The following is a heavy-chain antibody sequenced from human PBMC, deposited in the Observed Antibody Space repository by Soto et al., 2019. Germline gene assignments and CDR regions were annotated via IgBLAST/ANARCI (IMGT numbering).Heavy chain of an antibody. CDR2: TYYRSKWYN. Sequence: SQTLSLTCAISGDSVSSNGAAWNWIRQSPSRGLEWLGRTYYRSKWYNDYAVSVKSRITINPDTSKNQFSLQLNSVTPEDTAVYYCARDPGLEQQLVGGAFDIWGQGTMVTVSS. CDR3: ARDPGLEQQLVGGAFDI. D-gene: IGHD6-13*01. V-gene: IGHV6-1*01. CDR1: GDSVSSNGAA. J-gene: IGHJ3*02.